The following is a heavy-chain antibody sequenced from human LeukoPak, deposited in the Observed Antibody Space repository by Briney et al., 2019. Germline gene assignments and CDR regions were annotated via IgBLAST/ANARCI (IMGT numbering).Heavy chain of an antibody. D-gene: IGHD3-10*01. J-gene: IGHJ5*02. Sequence: PSETLSLTCAVYGGSFSGYYWSWIRQPPGKGLEWIGEINHSGSTNYNPSLKSRVTISVDTSKNQFSLKLSSVTAADTAVYYCARGFHYYGSGSYYPGWFDPWGQGTLVTVSS. CDR2: INHSGST. CDR1: GGSFSGYY. V-gene: IGHV4-34*01. CDR3: ARGFHYYGSGSYYPGWFDP.